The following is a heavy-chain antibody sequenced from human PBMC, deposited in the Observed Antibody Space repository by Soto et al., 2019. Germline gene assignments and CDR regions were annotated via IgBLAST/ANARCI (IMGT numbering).Heavy chain of an antibody. D-gene: IGHD6-13*01. CDR3: AREREEIAAAGTGWFDP. CDR2: IYYSGST. CDR1: GGSISSGGYY. V-gene: IGHV4-31*03. J-gene: IGHJ5*02. Sequence: KTSETLSLTCTVSGGSISSGGYYWSWIRQHPGKGLEWIGYIYYSGSTYYNPSLKSRVTISVDTSKNQFSLKLSSVTAADTAVYYCAREREEIAAAGTGWFDPWGQGTLVTVSS.